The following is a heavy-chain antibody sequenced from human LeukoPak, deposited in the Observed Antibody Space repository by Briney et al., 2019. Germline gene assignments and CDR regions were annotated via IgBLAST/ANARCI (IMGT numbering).Heavy chain of an antibody. J-gene: IGHJ4*02. D-gene: IGHD3-22*01. V-gene: IGHV1-18*01. CDR3: ARDRRYYDSSGYYYDSDY. CDR1: GYTFTSYG. CDR2: ISAYNGNT. Sequence: ASVKVSCKASGYTFTSYGISWVRQAPGQGREWMGWISAYNGNTNYAQKLQGRVTMTTDTSTSTAYMELRSLRSDDTAVYYCARDRRYYDSSGYYYDSDYWGQGTLVTVSS.